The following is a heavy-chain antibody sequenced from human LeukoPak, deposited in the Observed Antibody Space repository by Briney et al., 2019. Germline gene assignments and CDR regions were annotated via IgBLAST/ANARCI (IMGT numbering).Heavy chain of an antibody. Sequence: PGGSLRPSCGASGFTFSHYEMIWVRQAPGKGLEWVSYIDDSGTTVYYADSVKGRFTISRDNANNSLYLQMHSLRAEDTAVYYCARQFWSGSYSDFDNWGQGTLVTVSS. V-gene: IGHV3-48*03. CDR1: GFTFSHYE. CDR2: IDDSGTTV. D-gene: IGHD3-3*01. J-gene: IGHJ4*02. CDR3: ARQFWSGSYSDFDN.